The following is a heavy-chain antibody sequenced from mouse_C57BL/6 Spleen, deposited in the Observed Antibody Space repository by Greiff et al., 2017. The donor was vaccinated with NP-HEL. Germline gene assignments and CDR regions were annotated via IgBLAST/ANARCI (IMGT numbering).Heavy chain of an antibody. Sequence: VKQRPGQGLEWIGMIHPNSGSTNYNEKFKSKATLTVDKSSSTAYMQLSSLTSEDSAVYYCARRDDYAMDYWGQGTSVTVSS. D-gene: IGHD3-3*01. V-gene: IGHV1-64*01. CDR3: ARRDDYAMDY. J-gene: IGHJ4*01. CDR2: IHPNSGST.